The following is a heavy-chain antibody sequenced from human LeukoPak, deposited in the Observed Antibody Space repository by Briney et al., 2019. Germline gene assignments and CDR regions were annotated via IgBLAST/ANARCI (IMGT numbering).Heavy chain of an antibody. V-gene: IGHV3-23*01. J-gene: IGHJ4*02. Sequence: GGSLRLSCAASGFTFSSYAMSWVRQAPGKGLEWVSAISGSGGSTYYADSVKGRFTISRDNSKNTLYLQMNSLRAEDTAVYYRAKVIVVVPAASFDYWGQGTLVTVSS. CDR1: GFTFSSYA. D-gene: IGHD2-2*01. CDR2: ISGSGGST. CDR3: AKVIVVVPAASFDY.